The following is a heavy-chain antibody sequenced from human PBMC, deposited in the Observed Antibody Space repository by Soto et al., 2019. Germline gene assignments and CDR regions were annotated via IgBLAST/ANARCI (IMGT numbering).Heavy chain of an antibody. CDR2: ISYDGSNK. CDR1: GFTFSSYG. CDR3: AKLGGVLRFLEWLSGGVDY. Sequence: VGSLRLSCAASGFTFSSYGMHWVRQAPGKGLEWVAVISYDGSNKYYADSVKGRFTISRDNSKNTLYLQMNSLRAEDTAVYYCAKLGGVLRFLEWLSGGVDYWGQGTLVTVSS. D-gene: IGHD3-3*01. V-gene: IGHV3-30*18. J-gene: IGHJ4*02.